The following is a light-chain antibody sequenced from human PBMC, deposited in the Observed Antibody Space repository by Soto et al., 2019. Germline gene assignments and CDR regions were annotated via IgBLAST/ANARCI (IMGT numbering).Light chain of an antibody. Sequence: QSALTQPASVSGSPGQSITISCTGTSSDVGSYNLVSWYQQHPGKAPKLMIYEGNKRPSGVSNRFSGTKSATTASLTISGLQTEDEADYYCFSYAGTNAFVFGTGTKLTVL. CDR1: SSDVGSYNL. CDR2: EGN. J-gene: IGLJ1*01. V-gene: IGLV2-23*01. CDR3: FSYAGTNAFV.